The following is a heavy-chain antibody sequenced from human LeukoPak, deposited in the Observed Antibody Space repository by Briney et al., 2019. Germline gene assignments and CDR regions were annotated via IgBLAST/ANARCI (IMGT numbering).Heavy chain of an antibody. D-gene: IGHD6-19*01. CDR2: ISRCAI. V-gene: IGHV3-48*04. CDR3: AREPSSSGHFDY. J-gene: IGHJ4*02. Sequence: GGSLRLSCAASGFTFSSYSMNWVRQAPGKGLEWVSYISRCAIYYADSVKGRFTISRDNAKNSLYLQMNSLRAEDTAVYYCAREPSSSGHFDYWGQGTLVTVSS. CDR1: GFTFSSYS.